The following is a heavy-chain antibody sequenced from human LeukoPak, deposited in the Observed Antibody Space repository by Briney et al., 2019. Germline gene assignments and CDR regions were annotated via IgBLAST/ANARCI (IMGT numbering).Heavy chain of an antibody. CDR2: IYSSGST. CDR1: GASLSSGSDY. J-gene: IGHJ4*02. CDR3: ARGDFEWPFDY. D-gene: IGHD3-9*01. V-gene: IGHV4-61*09. Sequence: SETLSLTCTVSGASLSSGSDYWTWIRQPAGEGLEWIGQIYSSGSTNYSPSLTSRVTISADTSKNQFFLKINSVTAADTAVYYCARGDFEWPFDYWGQGTLVTVSS.